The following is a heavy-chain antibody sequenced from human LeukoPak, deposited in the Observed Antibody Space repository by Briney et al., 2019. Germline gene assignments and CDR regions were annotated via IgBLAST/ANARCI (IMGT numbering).Heavy chain of an antibody. J-gene: IGHJ6*03. CDR2: ISRSGSTK. Sequence: GGSLRLSCAASGFTFSDYNMRWIRQAPGKGLEWVSSISRSGSTKYYADSVKGRFTISRDNAKDSLFLQMNSLRAEDTAVYYCARVLRYRSGGNCYSGGLGYMDVWGKGTTVTISS. D-gene: IGHD2-15*01. CDR1: GFTFSDYN. V-gene: IGHV3-11*01. CDR3: ARVLRYRSGGNCYSGGLGYMDV.